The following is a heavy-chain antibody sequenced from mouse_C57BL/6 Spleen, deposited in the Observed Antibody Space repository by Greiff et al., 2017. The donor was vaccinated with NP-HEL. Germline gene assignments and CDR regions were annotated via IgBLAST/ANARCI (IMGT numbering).Heavy chain of an antibody. V-gene: IGHV1-64*01. J-gene: IGHJ3*01. CDR2: IHPNSGST. Sequence: QVQLQQPGAELVKPGASVKLSCKASGYTFTSYWMHWVKQRPGQGLEWIGMIHPNSGSTNYNEKFKSKATLTVDKSSSTAYMQLSSLTSEDSAVYYGARPGGGTSIFAYWGQGTLVTVSA. CDR1: GYTFTSYW. CDR3: ARPGGGTSIFAY. D-gene: IGHD1-1*02.